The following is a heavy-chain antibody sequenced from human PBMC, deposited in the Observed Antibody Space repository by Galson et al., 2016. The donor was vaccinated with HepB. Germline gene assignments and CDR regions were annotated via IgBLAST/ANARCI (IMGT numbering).Heavy chain of an antibody. CDR3: VKCKGGSSGWRDAFDI. Sequence: SLRLSCAASGFNFDDYAMHWVRQPPGKGLEWVSGVSWNSVNIAYADSVKGRFTISRDNANNSLYLQMNSLRAEDTALYYCVKCKGGSSGWRDAFDIWGQGTRVTVSS. V-gene: IGHV3-9*01. J-gene: IGHJ3*02. D-gene: IGHD6-19*01. CDR1: GFNFDDYA. CDR2: VSWNSVNI.